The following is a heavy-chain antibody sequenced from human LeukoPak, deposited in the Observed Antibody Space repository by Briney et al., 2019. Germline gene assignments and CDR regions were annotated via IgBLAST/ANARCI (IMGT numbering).Heavy chain of an antibody. V-gene: IGHV4-39*01. CDR2: IYYSGST. Sequence: SETLSLTCTVSGGSIRSSSYYWGWIRQPPGKGLEWIGSIYYSGSTYYNPSLKSRVTIYVDTSKNQFSLKLSSVTAADTAVYYCVRGTGYYPPRGRFDPWGQGTLVTVSS. D-gene: IGHD1-26*01. CDR3: VRGTGYYPPRGRFDP. CDR1: GGSIRSSSYY. J-gene: IGHJ5*02.